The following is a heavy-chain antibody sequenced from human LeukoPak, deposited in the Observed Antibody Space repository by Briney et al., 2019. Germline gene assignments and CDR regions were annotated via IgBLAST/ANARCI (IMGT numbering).Heavy chain of an antibody. Sequence: HTGGSLRLSCAASGFTFSSYSMNWVRQAPGKGLEWVSSISGDGRDTFYADSVKGRFTVSRDNSKTTMFLQMNSLRVEDTALYYCARGARLQPMGEFWGQGTLVTVSS. V-gene: IGHV3-23*01. J-gene: IGHJ4*02. CDR2: ISGDGRDT. CDR3: ARGARLQPMGEF. D-gene: IGHD4-11*01. CDR1: GFTFSSYS.